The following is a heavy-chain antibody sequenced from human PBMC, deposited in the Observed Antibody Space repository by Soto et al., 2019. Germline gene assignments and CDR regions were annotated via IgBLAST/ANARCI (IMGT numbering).Heavy chain of an antibody. J-gene: IGHJ4*02. CDR3: VGGSGWQHEF. CDR2: IKQDGAQI. CDR1: GFTLDSFW. Sequence: EVKLVESGGGLVQPGGSLRLSCAASGFTLDSFWMNWVRQAPGKGLEWLAIIKQDGAQIYYVDSVKGRFTISRDNAKNSAYLQLTNLRVADTAVYFCVGGSGWQHEFWGQGAVVNVSS. D-gene: IGHD2-15*01. V-gene: IGHV3-7*04.